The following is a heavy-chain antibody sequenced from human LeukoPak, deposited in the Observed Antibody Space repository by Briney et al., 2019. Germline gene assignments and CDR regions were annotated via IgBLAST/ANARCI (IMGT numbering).Heavy chain of an antibody. J-gene: IGHJ4*02. CDR1: GYTFTSYY. V-gene: IGHV1-46*01. CDR3: ARDYLKVVVAGTAPSAGHMDY. CDR2: INPSGGTT. Sequence: ASVKVSCKASGYTFTSYYMHWVRQAPGQGLEWMGIINPSGGTTSYAQKFQGRVAMTRDTSTSTVYMELSSLRSEDMAVYYCARDYLKVVVAGTAPSAGHMDYWGQGTLVTVSA. D-gene: IGHD2-15*01.